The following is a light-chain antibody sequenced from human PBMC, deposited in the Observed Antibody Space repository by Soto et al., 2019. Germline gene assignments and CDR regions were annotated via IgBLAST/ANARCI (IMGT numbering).Light chain of an antibody. J-gene: IGKJ4*01. Sequence: ERVMTQSPATLSVSPGERATLSCRASQSVGGDLAWYQQKPGQAPRLLIYGASSRAPGIPDRFSGSGSGTEFTLTISSLQSEDSAVYYCQQYENWPQLTFGRGTKVDIK. CDR3: QQYENWPQLT. CDR1: QSVGGD. V-gene: IGKV3-15*01. CDR2: GAS.